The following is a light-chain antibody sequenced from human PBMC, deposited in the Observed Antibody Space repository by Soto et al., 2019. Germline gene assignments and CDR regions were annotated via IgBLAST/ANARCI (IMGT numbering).Light chain of an antibody. CDR1: SSNIGAGYD. Sequence: QSALTQPPSVSGAPGQRVIISCTGSSSNIGAGYDVHWYQQLPGTAPRLLIYDNNNRPSGVPARFSVSKSDTSASLAITGLQPEDEADYYSQSYDSSLSGSYVFGTGTKVTVL. CDR3: QSYDSSLSGSYV. J-gene: IGLJ1*01. V-gene: IGLV1-40*01. CDR2: DNN.